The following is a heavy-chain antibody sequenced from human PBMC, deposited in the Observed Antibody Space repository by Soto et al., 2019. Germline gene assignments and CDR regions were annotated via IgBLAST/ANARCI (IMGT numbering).Heavy chain of an antibody. J-gene: IGHJ4*02. V-gene: IGHV4-31*03. D-gene: IGHD5-18*01. CDR1: GGSIISEGYY. CDR3: ARGRGYSYGPYYFDY. CDR2: IYYSGTT. Sequence: TSETLSLTCTFSGGSIISEGYYWSWFRQLPGKGLEWIGDIYYSGTTYHNPSLRSRLTISGDASKNQFSLKLSSVTAADTALYYCARGRGYSYGPYYFDYWGQGTLVTVSS.